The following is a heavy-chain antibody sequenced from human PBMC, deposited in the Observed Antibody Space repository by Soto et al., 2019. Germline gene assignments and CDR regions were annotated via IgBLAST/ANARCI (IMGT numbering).Heavy chain of an antibody. CDR2: ISSDGTNK. J-gene: IGHJ4*02. Sequence: QVQLVESGGGVVQPGGSLRLSCAAPGFTFSSYGMHWVRQAPGKGLEWVTFISSDGTNKYYEDSVKGRFTISRDNSKYTLFLHLNSLRTEDTAVYYCAKDGRDFYFDYWGQGTLVTVSS. CDR1: GFTFSSYG. V-gene: IGHV3-30*18. CDR3: AKDGRDFYFDY. D-gene: IGHD2-21*01.